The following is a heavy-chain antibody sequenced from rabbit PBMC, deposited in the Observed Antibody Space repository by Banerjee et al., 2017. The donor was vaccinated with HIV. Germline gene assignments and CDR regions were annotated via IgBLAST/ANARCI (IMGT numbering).Heavy chain of an antibody. CDR1: GFSFSSSYW. D-gene: IGHD8-1*01. J-gene: IGHJ2*01. Sequence: QEQLEESGGDLVKPEGSLTLTCTASGFSFSSSYWLSWVRQAPGKGLEWMACIDGGVSGRTYYTKWAKGRFTRSKTSSTTVTLQMTSLTAADTASDFCARGGSNYARGGFGPWGPGTLVTVS. CDR2: IDGGVSGRT. V-gene: IGHV1S45*01. CDR3: ARGGSNYARGGFGP.